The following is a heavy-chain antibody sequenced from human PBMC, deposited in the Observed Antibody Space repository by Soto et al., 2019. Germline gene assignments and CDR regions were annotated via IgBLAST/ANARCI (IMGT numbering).Heavy chain of an antibody. CDR1: GFTFDDYG. Sequence: PGGSLRLSCAASGFTFDDYGMHWVRQVPGKGLEWVSFISWNGATTYYAGSVEGRFTVSRDNTKNSLYLQMNSLRIEDTALYYCARDTIRYDNDSPDYWGQGTLVTVSS. D-gene: IGHD3-22*01. J-gene: IGHJ4*02. CDR2: ISWNGATT. CDR3: ARDTIRYDNDSPDY. V-gene: IGHV3-43*01.